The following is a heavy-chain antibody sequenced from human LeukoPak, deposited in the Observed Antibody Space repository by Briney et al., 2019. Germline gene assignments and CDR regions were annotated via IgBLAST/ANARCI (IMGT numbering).Heavy chain of an antibody. D-gene: IGHD4-23*01. V-gene: IGHV3-53*01. CDR1: GLSVPNTY. CDR3: AGGNFGNLPFDY. Sequence: GGSLRHSCAASGLSVPNTYMNGVRQAPGRGVAWVSVIFSGGSTYYTDSVKGRFTISRDNSKNTLYLQMNSLRVEDTAVYYCAGGNFGNLPFDYWGQGTLVTVSS. CDR2: IFSGGST. J-gene: IGHJ4*02.